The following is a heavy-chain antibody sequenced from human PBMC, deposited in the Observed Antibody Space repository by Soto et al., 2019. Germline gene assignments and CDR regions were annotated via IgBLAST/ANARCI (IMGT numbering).Heavy chain of an antibody. J-gene: IGHJ3*02. D-gene: IGHD3-22*01. CDR1: GGTFSRHT. Sequence: QVQLVQSGAEVKKPGSSVKVSCKASGGTFSRHTVSWVRQAPGQGLEWMGRIIPNLEISNYAQKFQGRVTVTADKSTSTDNMELRRLRAEDTAMYYCARAHYRESSGWSGAFDIWGQGTMVTVSS. V-gene: IGHV1-69*02. CDR3: ARAHYRESSGWSGAFDI. CDR2: IIPNLEIS.